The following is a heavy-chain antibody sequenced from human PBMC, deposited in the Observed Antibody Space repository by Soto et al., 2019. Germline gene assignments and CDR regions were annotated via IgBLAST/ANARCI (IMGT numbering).Heavy chain of an antibody. J-gene: IGHJ5*02. Sequence: PGESLKISCTASGYSFSYYWISWVRQAPGQRLEWMGWINPDNGNTKSSQKFQDRVIITRDTSASTAYMDLSSLRSEDTAVYYCARGIATGQLDPWGQGTLVTVSS. CDR1: GYSFSYYW. CDR2: INPDNGNT. CDR3: ARGIATGQLDP. V-gene: IGHV1-3*01. D-gene: IGHD2-15*01.